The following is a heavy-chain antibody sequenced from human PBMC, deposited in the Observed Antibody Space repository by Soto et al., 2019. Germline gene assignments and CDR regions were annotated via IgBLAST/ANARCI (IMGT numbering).Heavy chain of an antibody. V-gene: IGHV1-18*01. D-gene: IGHD5-18*01. CDR3: ARGYPGYSYAESHYYFDY. CDR2: ISAYNGNT. Sequence: ASVKVSCKASGYTFTSYGISWVRQAPGQGLEWMGWISAYNGNTNYAQKLQGRVTMTTDTSTSTAYMELRSLRSDDTAVYYCARGYPGYSYAESHYYFDYWGQGTLVTVSS. CDR1: GYTFTSYG. J-gene: IGHJ4*02.